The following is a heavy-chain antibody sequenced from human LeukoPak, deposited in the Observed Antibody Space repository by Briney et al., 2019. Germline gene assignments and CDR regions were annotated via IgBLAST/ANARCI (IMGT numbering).Heavy chain of an antibody. CDR3: ARHGLYYYDSNDAFDI. J-gene: IGHJ3*02. V-gene: IGHV4-59*08. Sequence: SETLSLTCTVSGGSISSYYWSWIRQPPGKGLEWIGYIYYSGSTNYNPSLKSRVTISVDTSKSQFSLKLSSVTAADTAVYYCARHGLYYYDSNDAFDIWGQGTMVTVSS. CDR1: GGSISSYY. D-gene: IGHD3-22*01. CDR2: IYYSGST.